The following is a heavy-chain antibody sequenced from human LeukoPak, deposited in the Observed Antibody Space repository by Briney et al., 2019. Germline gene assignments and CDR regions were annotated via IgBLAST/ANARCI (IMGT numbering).Heavy chain of an antibody. CDR1: DGSISSYY. D-gene: IGHD1-26*01. CDR2: IYYSGST. Sequence: SETLSLTCTVSDGSISSYYWSWIRQPPGKGLEWIGYIYYSGSTNYNPSLRSRVTLSVDTSKNQFSLKLSSVTAADTAVYYCARGGSYRDGWFDPWGQGTLVTVSS. V-gene: IGHV4-59*01. J-gene: IGHJ5*02. CDR3: ARGGSYRDGWFDP.